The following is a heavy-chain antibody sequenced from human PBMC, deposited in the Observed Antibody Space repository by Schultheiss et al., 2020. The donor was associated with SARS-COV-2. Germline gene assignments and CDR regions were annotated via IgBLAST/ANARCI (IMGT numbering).Heavy chain of an antibody. D-gene: IGHD3-16*01. CDR1: GFTFSDYY. V-gene: IGHV3-11*06. CDR2: ISSSSSYI. CDR3: ARDYDYRLTGHWFDP. Sequence: GGSLRLSCAASGFTFSDYYMSWIRQAPGKGLEWVSSISSSSSYIYYADSVKGRFTISRDNAKNSLYLQMNSLRAEDTAVYYCARDYDYRLTGHWFDPWGQGTLVTVSS. J-gene: IGHJ5*02.